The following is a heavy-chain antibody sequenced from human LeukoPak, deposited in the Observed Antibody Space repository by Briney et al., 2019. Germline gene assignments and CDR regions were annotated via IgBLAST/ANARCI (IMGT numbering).Heavy chain of an antibody. CDR2: LRHDGGDM. CDR3: AKDGRNYDETGGYSGYYKDV. D-gene: IGHD3-22*01. Sequence: GGCLRLSCEASGFSFSRYGLHWVRQAPGKGLEWVAFLRHDGGDMKYSDSVKGRFTISRDNSKNTLHLQMNSLRSEDTGIYYCAKDGRNYDETGGYSGYYKDVWGKGTTVTVSS. CDR1: GFSFSRYG. J-gene: IGHJ6*03. V-gene: IGHV3-30*02.